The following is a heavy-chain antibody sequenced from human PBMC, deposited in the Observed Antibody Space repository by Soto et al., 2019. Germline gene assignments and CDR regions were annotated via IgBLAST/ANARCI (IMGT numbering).Heavy chain of an antibody. CDR2: ISYEGSDK. J-gene: IGHJ4*02. CDR1: GFPFTSYG. D-gene: IGHD3-10*01. CDR3: VGGQYYFEY. V-gene: IGHV3-30*03. Sequence: QVQLVESGGGVVQPGRSLRLSCAASGFPFTSYGMHWVREGPDKGLEWVAIISYEGSDKYYADSVKGRFTISRDNSKNTLYLQMNSLRHEDTALYYCVGGQYYFEYRGQGTLVIVSS.